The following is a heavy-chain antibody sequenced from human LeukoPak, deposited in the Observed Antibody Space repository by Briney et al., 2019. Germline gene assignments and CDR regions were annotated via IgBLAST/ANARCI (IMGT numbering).Heavy chain of an antibody. V-gene: IGHV1-2*02. CDR3: ARAIEWEPYYFDY. Sequence: PSVTVSFKSSAYTFTCYNIHLGRQAPGQGLGWMGWINPNSGGTNYSQKVHSRVTMTMDTSISTANMELSRLRSDDTAVYYCARAIEWEPYYFDYWGQGTLVTVSS. CDR2: INPNSGGT. J-gene: IGHJ4*02. CDR1: AYTFTCYN. D-gene: IGHD1-26*01.